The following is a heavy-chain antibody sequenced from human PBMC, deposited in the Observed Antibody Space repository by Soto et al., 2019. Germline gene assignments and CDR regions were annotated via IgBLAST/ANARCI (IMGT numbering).Heavy chain of an antibody. CDR3: ASGLIGSWYSSGYYYYGMDV. Sequence: LSCAASGFTFSSYSMNWVRQAPGKGLEWVSYISSSSSTIYYADSVKGRFTISRDNAKNSLYLQMNSLRDEDTAVYYCASGLIGSWYSSGYYYYGMDVWGQGTTVTVSS. CDR2: ISSSSSTI. J-gene: IGHJ6*02. CDR1: GFTFSSYS. D-gene: IGHD6-13*01. V-gene: IGHV3-48*02.